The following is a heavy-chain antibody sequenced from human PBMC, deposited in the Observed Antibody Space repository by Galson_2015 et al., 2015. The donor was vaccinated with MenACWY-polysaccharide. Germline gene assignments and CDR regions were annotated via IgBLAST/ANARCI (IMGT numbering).Heavy chain of an antibody. CDR1: GFSFDDYA. V-gene: IGHV3-11*01. J-gene: IGHJ3*02. CDR3: AASLATGATFDI. D-gene: IGHD1-14*01. CDR2: ISSSGSTI. Sequence: SLRLSCAAAGFSFDDYAMHWVRQAPGKGLEWVSYISSSGSTIYYADSVKGRFTISRDNAKNSLYLQMNSLRAEDTAVYYCAASLATGATFDIRGQGTMVTVSS.